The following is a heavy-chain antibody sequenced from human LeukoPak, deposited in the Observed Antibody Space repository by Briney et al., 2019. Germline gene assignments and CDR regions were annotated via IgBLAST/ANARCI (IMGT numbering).Heavy chain of an antibody. CDR3: ARDLLNGNWFDP. CDR1: GGSISSGSYY. J-gene: IGHJ5*02. CDR2: IYTSGST. Sequence: SQTLSLTCTVSGGSISSGSYYWSWIRPPAGKGLEWIGRIYTSGSTNYNSSLKSRVTISVDTSKNQFSLKLSSVTAADTAVYYCARDLLNGNWFDPWGQGTLVTVSS. D-gene: IGHD2-21*01. V-gene: IGHV4-61*02.